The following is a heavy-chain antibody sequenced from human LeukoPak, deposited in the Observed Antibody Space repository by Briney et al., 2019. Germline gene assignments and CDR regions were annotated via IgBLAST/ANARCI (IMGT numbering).Heavy chain of an antibody. CDR3: ARDRSDTILDY. D-gene: IGHD3-3*02. J-gene: IGHJ4*02. Sequence: PSETLSLTCTVSGGSISSGSYYWTWIRQPAGKGLEWIGRVYTSGTTNYNPSLQSRAPISVDTSKNQSALRLSSVTAANTAVYYSARDRSDTILDYWGQGTLVTVSS. V-gene: IGHV4-61*02. CDR2: VYTSGTT. CDR1: GGSISSGSYY.